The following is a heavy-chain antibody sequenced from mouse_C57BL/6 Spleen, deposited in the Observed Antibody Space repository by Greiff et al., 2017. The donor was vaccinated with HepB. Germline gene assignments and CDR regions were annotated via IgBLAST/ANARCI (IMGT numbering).Heavy chain of an antibody. J-gene: IGHJ2*01. Sequence: QVHVKQPGAELVKPGASVKMSCKASGYTFTSYWITWVKQRPGQGLEWIGDIYPGSGSTNYNEKFKSKATLTVDTSSSTAYMQLSSLTSEDSAVYYCARKNYYGNFDYWGQGTTLTVSS. CDR3: ARKNYYGNFDY. CDR2: IYPGSGST. CDR1: GYTFTSYW. V-gene: IGHV1-55*01. D-gene: IGHD1-1*01.